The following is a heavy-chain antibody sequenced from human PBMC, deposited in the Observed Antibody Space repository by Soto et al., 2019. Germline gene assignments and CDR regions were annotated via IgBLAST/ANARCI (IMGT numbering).Heavy chain of an antibody. CDR3: ASAVLRTECSGLWACQFYHDAFDI. CDR1: GYTFTGYY. Sequence: ASVKVSCKASGYTFTGYYMHWVRQAPGQGLEWMGWINPNSGGTNYAQKFQGWVTMTRDTSISTAYMELSRLRSDDTDVNYCASAVLRTECSGLWACQFYHDAFDIWGQGTMVTVSS. V-gene: IGHV1-2*04. CDR2: INPNSGGT. D-gene: IGHD2-15*01. J-gene: IGHJ3*02.